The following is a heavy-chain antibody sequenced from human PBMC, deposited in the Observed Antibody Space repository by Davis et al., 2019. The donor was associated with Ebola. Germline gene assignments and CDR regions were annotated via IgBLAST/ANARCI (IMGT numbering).Heavy chain of an antibody. V-gene: IGHV4-31*03. CDR2: IYYSGST. D-gene: IGHD3-16*02. CDR3: ARGSQSLSFAY. Sequence: PSETLSLTCTVSGGSISSGGYYWSWIRQPPGKGLEWIGYIYYSGSTYYNPSLKSRVTISVDTSKNQFSLKLSSVTAADTAVYYCARGSQSLSFAYWGQGTLVTVSS. J-gene: IGHJ4*02. CDR1: GGSISSGGYY.